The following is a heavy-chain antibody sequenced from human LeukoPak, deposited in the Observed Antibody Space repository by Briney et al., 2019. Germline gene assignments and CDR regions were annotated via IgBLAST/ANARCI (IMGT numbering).Heavy chain of an antibody. CDR3: AKDLGPVALNGGDY. J-gene: IGHJ4*02. CDR2: ISVSGNT. CDR1: GFTLSSYA. V-gene: IGHV3-23*01. D-gene: IGHD6-19*01. Sequence: GGSLRLSCAASGFTLSSYAMSWVRQGPGKGLEWVSAISVSGNTYHADSVKGRFTISRDNSKNTLYLQMNSLRPDDTAVYYCAKDLGPVALNGGDYWGQGTLVTVSS.